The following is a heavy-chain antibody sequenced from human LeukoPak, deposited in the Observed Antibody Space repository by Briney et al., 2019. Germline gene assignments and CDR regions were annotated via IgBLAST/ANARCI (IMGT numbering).Heavy chain of an antibody. D-gene: IGHD3-3*01. V-gene: IGHV4-59*01. Sequence: SETLSLTCAVSGGSISSYYWSWIRQPPGKGLEWIGYIYSSGSTNYNPSLKSRVTISVDTSKNQFSLKLSSVTAADTAVYYCARVGDFVDYWGQGTLVTVSS. J-gene: IGHJ4*02. CDR2: IYSSGST. CDR3: ARVGDFVDY. CDR1: GGSISSYY.